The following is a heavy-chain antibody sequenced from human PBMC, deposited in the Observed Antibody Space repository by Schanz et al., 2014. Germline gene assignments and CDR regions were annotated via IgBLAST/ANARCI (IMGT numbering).Heavy chain of an antibody. D-gene: IGHD1-26*01. Sequence: EVQLLASGGGLVQPGGSLRLTCLTSGFTFTDHAMSWVRQAPGKGPEWVSAIGGDASRTYYADSVKGRFTISRDNSKSTLYLQMNSLRADDTAVYYCARGGATRFDYWGQGTLVTVSS. CDR3: ARGGATRFDY. CDR2: IGGDASRT. CDR1: GFTFTDHA. V-gene: IGHV3-23*01. J-gene: IGHJ4*02.